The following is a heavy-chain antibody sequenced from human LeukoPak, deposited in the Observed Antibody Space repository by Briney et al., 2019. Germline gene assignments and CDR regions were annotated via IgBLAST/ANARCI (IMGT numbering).Heavy chain of an antibody. J-gene: IGHJ6*03. CDR1: GGTFSSYA. CDR3: ARGGYSSGWSAYYYYMDV. D-gene: IGHD6-19*01. V-gene: IGHV1-69*05. Sequence: SVKVSCKASGGTFSSYAISWVRQAPGQGLEWMGGIIPIFGTANYAQKFQGRVTITTDESTSTAYMELSSLRSEDTAVYYCARGGYSSGWSAYYYYMDVWGKGTTVTVSS. CDR2: IIPIFGTA.